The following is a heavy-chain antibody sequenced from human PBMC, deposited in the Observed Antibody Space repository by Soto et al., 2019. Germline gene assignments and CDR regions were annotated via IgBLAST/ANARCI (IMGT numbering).Heavy chain of an antibody. Sequence: QVQLVESGGGVVQPGRSLRLSCAASGFDFSSYAIHWVRQAPGKGLEWVTLISYDGMNKYYADSVRGRFTISRDNSKNTPLLQMDRLRTEDTAVYYCARGEYDRSGYYYVNDWGQGTLVTVSS. V-gene: IGHV3-30*04. CDR3: ARGEYDRSGYYYVND. CDR2: ISYDGMNK. J-gene: IGHJ4*02. D-gene: IGHD3-22*01. CDR1: GFDFSSYA.